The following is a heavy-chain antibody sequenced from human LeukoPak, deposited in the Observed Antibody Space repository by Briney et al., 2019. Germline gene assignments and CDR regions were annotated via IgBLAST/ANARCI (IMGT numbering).Heavy chain of an antibody. Sequence: SETLSLTCTVSAGSISSSSHHWGWNRQSPGKGLEWIGSIYYGRTTYYNPSLNSRVTISVVTSKNQFSLQLNSVTAADTAVYYCVRHDGRGGATMGALDSWGQGSLVTVSS. J-gene: IGHJ4*02. CDR3: VRHDGRGGATMGALDS. CDR2: IYYGRTT. D-gene: IGHD5-12*01. CDR1: AGSISSSSHH. V-gene: IGHV4-39*01.